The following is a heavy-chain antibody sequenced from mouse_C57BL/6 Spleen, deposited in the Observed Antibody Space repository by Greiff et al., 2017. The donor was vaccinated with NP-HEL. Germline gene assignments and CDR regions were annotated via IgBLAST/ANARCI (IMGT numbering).Heavy chain of an antibody. V-gene: IGHV3-6*01. Sequence: ESGPGLVKPSQSLSLTCSVTGYSITSGYYWNWIRQFPGNKLEWLGYISYDGSNNYNPSLKNRISITRDTSKNQLFLKLNSVTTEDTATYYCARDWDYWGQGTSVTVSS. CDR3: ARDWDY. CDR2: ISYDGSN. CDR1: GYSITSGYY. J-gene: IGHJ4*01.